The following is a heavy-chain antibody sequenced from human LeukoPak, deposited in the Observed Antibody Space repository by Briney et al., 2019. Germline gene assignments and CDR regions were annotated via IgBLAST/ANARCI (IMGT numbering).Heavy chain of an antibody. V-gene: IGHV1-2*04. CDR1: GYTFTGYY. J-gene: IGHJ6*04. CDR3: ARDLKDGGLVVPAAPSHGMDV. CDR2: INPNSGGT. Sequence: ASVKVSCKASGYTFTGYYMHWVRQAPGQGLEWMGWINPNSGGTNYAQKFQGWATMTRDTSISTAYMELSRLRSDDTAVYYCARDLKDGGLVVPAAPSHGMDVWGKGTTVTVSS. D-gene: IGHD2-2*01.